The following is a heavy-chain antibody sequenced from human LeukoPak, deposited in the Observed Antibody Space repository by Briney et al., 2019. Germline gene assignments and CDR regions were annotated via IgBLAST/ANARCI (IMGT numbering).Heavy chain of an antibody. D-gene: IGHD3-16*02. J-gene: IGHJ3*02. CDR2: FDPEDGET. CDR1: GYTLTELS. Sequence: ASVKVSCKVSGYTLTELSMHWVRQAPGKGLEGMGGFDPEDGETIYAQKFQGRVTMTEDTSTDTVYMELSSLRSEDTAVYYCATIMITFGGVIVMPWAFDIWGQGTMVTVSS. CDR3: ATIMITFGGVIVMPWAFDI. V-gene: IGHV1-24*01.